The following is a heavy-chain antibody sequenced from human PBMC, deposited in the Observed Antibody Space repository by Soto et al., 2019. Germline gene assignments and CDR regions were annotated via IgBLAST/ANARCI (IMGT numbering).Heavy chain of an antibody. CDR2: ISWYDYK. CDR1: G. J-gene: IGHJ5*02. D-gene: IGHD3-22*01. Sequence: GVAWIRQPPGKALEWLAPISWYDYKRYSPSLKERLAISKDTSSNQVVLTITNMGPGDIARYFCAHAGHYDLLTLDHRRLGTLVT. V-gene: IGHV2-5*01. CDR3: AHAGHYDLLTLDH.